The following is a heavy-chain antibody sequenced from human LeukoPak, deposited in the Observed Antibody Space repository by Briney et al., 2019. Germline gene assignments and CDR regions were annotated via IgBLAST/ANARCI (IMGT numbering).Heavy chain of an antibody. V-gene: IGHV3-33*01. CDR2: IRYDGSNK. CDR1: GFTFSSYG. J-gene: IGHJ6*03. CDR3: ARGYYDSSVPAPDYYYYMDV. D-gene: IGHD3-22*01. Sequence: PGRSLRLFCAASGFTFSSYGMHWVRQAPGKGLEGVAVIRYDGSNKYYADSVKGRFTISRDNSKNTLYLQMNSLRAEDTAVYYCARGYYDSSVPAPDYYYYMDVWGKGTTVTVSS.